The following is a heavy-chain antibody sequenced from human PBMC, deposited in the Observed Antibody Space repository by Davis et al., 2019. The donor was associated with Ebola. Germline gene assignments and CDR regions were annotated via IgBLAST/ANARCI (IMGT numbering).Heavy chain of an antibody. D-gene: IGHD6-19*01. CDR2: INSDGSST. Sequence: GESLKISCAASGFTFSSYWMHWVRQAPGKGLVWVSRINSDGSSTSYADSVKGRFTISRDNAKNTLYLQMNSLRAEDTAVYYCARDLVSGSGWGDYGMDVWGQGTTVTVSS. CDR3: ARDLVSGSGWGDYGMDV. J-gene: IGHJ6*02. V-gene: IGHV3-74*01. CDR1: GFTFSSYW.